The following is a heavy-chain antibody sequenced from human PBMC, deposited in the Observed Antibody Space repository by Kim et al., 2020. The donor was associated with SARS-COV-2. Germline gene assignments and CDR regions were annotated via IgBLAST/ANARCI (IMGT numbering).Heavy chain of an antibody. D-gene: IGHD6-19*01. V-gene: IGHV3-43*02. CDR2: VSGDGATT. CDR3: SKASGWLPTY. Sequence: GGSLRLSCAASGFTFADSVMHWVRQAPGKGLEWVALVSGDGATTYYADSVKGRFTISRDNSRDSLYLQMNSLRTDDTAFYHCSKASGWLPTYWGQGTLVTVSS. J-gene: IGHJ4*02. CDR1: GFTFADSV.